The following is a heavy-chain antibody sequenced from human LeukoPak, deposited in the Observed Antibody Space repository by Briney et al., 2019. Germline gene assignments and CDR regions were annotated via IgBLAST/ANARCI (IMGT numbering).Heavy chain of an antibody. Sequence: PSETLSLTCTVSGGSISSSYYYWGWIRQPPGKGLEWIGSIYYSGSTYYNPSLKSRVTISVDTSKNQFSLKLSSVTAADTAVYYCARALGRLEYYFDYWGQGTLVTVSS. V-gene: IGHV4-39*07. CDR2: IYYSGST. CDR1: GGSISSSYYY. D-gene: IGHD3-22*01. J-gene: IGHJ4*02. CDR3: ARALGRLEYYFDY.